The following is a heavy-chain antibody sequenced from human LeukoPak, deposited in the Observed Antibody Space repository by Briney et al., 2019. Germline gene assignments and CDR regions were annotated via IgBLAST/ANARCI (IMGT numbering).Heavy chain of an antibody. CDR1: GGSISSYY. Sequence: SETLSFTGTVSGGSISSYYWSWIRQPPGKGLEWIGYIYYSGSTNYKPSLQSRATISVDRSKNQFSLKLSSVPAADTAVYYCARGLYSSGWDYCYYYMDVWGKGTTVTVS. V-gene: IGHV4-59*01. CDR3: ARGLYSSGWDYCYYYMDV. J-gene: IGHJ6*03. D-gene: IGHD6-19*01. CDR2: IYYSGST.